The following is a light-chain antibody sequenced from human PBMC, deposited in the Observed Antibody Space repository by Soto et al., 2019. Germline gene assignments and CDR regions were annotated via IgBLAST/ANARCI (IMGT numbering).Light chain of an antibody. CDR3: QQYGSSGT. V-gene: IGKV3-20*01. CDR1: QSVSTY. Sequence: EIVMTQSPATLSVSPGERATLSCRASQSVSTYLAWYQQKTGQAPRLLIHGPSNRATGIPDRFSGSGSGTDFTLTIIRLEPEDFAVYYCQQYGSSGTFGQGAKVEIK. CDR2: GPS. J-gene: IGKJ1*01.